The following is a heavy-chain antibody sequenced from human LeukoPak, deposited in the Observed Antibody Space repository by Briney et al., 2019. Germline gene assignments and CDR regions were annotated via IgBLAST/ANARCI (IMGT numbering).Heavy chain of an antibody. CDR3: ASFYYDSSGYYFYFDY. D-gene: IGHD3-22*01. Sequence: GASVKVSCKASGYTFTSYGISWVRQAPGQGLEWMGWISAYNGNTNYAQKLQGRVTMTTDTSTSTAYMELRSLRSDGTAVYYCASFYYDSSGYYFYFDYWSQGTLVTVSS. CDR2: ISAYNGNT. J-gene: IGHJ4*02. V-gene: IGHV1-18*01. CDR1: GYTFTSYG.